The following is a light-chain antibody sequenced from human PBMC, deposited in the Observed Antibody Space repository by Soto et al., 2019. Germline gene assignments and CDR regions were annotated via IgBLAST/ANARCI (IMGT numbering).Light chain of an antibody. V-gene: IGLV2-14*01. Sequence: QAVVTQPASVSGSPGQSITISCTGTSGDIGGYNYVSWYQQHPGKAPKLMIYDVSDRPSGVSNRFSGSKSGNTASLTISGLRAEDEADYYCSSYTTSNTLLFGGGTKLTVL. CDR3: SSYTTSNTLL. CDR1: SGDIGGYNY. CDR2: DVS. J-gene: IGLJ2*01.